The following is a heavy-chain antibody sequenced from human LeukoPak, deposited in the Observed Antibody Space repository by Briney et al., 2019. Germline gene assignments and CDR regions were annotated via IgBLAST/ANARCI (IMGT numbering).Heavy chain of an antibody. Sequence: GGSLRLSCAASGFTFSSYATSWVRQAPGKGLEWVSAISGSGGSTYYADSVKGRFTISRDNSKNTLYLQMNSLRAEDTAVYYCASPRWIQLWLLLYWGQGTLVTVSS. J-gene: IGHJ4*02. D-gene: IGHD5-18*01. CDR3: ASPRWIQLWLLLY. CDR1: GFTFSSYA. CDR2: ISGSGGST. V-gene: IGHV3-23*01.